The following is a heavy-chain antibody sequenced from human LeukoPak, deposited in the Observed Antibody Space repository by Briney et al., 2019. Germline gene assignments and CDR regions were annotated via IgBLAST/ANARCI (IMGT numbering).Heavy chain of an antibody. CDR3: ARGDRSVNYYYGMDV. CDR1: GFTFSDYY. CDR2: ISSSVSTI. Sequence: GGSLRLSCAASGFTFSDYYMSWIRQAPGKGLEWVSYISSSVSTIYYADSVKGRFTISRDNAKNSPYLQMNSLRAEDTAVYYCARGDRSVNYYYGMDVWGQGTTVTVSS. J-gene: IGHJ6*02. V-gene: IGHV3-11*01. D-gene: IGHD4-23*01.